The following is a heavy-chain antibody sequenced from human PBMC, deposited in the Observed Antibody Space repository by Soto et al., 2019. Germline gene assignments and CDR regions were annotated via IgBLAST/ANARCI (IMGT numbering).Heavy chain of an antibody. D-gene: IGHD3-10*01. J-gene: IGHJ3*02. CDR2: ISGSGGST. CDR3: AKDLVRGKLKIENAFDI. CDR1: GFTFSSYA. Sequence: EVQLLESGGGLVQPGGSLRLSCAASGFTFSSYAMSWVRQAPGKGLEWVSAISGSGGSTYYADSVKGRFTISRDNSENTLYLQMNSLRAEDTAVYYCAKDLVRGKLKIENAFDIWGQGTMVTVSS. V-gene: IGHV3-23*01.